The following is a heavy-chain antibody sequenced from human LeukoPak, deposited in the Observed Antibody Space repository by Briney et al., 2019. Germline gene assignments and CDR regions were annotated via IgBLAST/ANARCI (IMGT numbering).Heavy chain of an antibody. CDR1: GGTFSSYA. V-gene: IGHV1-69*04. CDR3: ARLGIAAAHFDY. Sequence: ASVKVSCKASGGTFSSYATSWVRQAPGQGLEWMGRIIPILGIANYAQKFQGRVTITADKSTSTAYMELSSLRSEDTAVYYCARLGIAAAHFDYWGQGTLVTVSS. D-gene: IGHD6-13*01. J-gene: IGHJ4*02. CDR2: IIPILGIA.